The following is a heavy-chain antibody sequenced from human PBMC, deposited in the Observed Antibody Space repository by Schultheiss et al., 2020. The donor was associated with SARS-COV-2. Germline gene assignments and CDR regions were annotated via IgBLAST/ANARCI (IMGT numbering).Heavy chain of an antibody. CDR1: GGSITSSSNF. J-gene: IGHJ2*01. CDR3: ARDRYDFWSGYVSYWYFDL. V-gene: IGHV4-31*03. D-gene: IGHD3-3*01. CDR2: IYYSGST. Sequence: TLSLTCTVSGGSITSSSNFWGWIRQPPGKGLEWIGYIYYSGSTYYNPSLKSRVTISVDTSKNQFSLKLSSVTAADTAVYYCARDRYDFWSGYVSYWYFDLWGRGTLVAVSS.